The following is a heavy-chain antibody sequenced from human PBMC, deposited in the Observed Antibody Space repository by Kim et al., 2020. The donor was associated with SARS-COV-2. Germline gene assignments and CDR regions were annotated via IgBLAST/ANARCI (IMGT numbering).Heavy chain of an antibody. CDR1: GGSISSSSYY. CDR2: IYYSGST. Sequence: SETLSLTCTVSGGSISSSSYYWGWIRQPPGKGLEWIGSIYYSGSTYYNPSLKSRVTISVDTSKNQFSLKLSSVTAADTAVYYCARNPDGAAAGSTYFDYWGQGTLVTVSS. D-gene: IGHD6-13*01. J-gene: IGHJ4*02. CDR3: ARNPDGAAAGSTYFDY. V-gene: IGHV4-39*01.